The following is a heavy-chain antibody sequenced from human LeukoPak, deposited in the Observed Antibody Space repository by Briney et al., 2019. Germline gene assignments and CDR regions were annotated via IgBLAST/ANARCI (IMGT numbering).Heavy chain of an antibody. CDR2: IYYSGST. D-gene: IGHD6-6*01. CDR1: GGSISSHY. CDR3: ARDSYSSSWGYYYYYMDV. Sequence: SETLSLTCTVSGGSISSHYWSWIRQPPGMGLEWIGYIYYSGSTNYNPSLKSRVTISVDTSKNQFSLKLSSVTAADTAVYYCARDSYSSSWGYYYYYMDVWGKGTTVTVSS. J-gene: IGHJ6*03. V-gene: IGHV4-59*11.